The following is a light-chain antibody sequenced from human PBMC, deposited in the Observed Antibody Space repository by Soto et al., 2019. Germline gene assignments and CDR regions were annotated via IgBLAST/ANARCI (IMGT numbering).Light chain of an antibody. CDR1: TSFVGSYNL. CDR3: CSYVGASTYV. CDR2: EDT. Sequence: QSALTQPASVSGSPGQSITISCTGTTSFVGSYNLVSWYQQLPGKAPQVLIYEDTKRPSGVSNRFSGSISGSTASLTISGLQAEDEADYHCCSYVGASTYVFGTGTKLTVL. J-gene: IGLJ1*01. V-gene: IGLV2-23*01.